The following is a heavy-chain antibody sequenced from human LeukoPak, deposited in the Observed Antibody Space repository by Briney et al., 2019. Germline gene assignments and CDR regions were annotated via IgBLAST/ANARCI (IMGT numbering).Heavy chain of an antibody. D-gene: IGHD6-19*01. CDR3: AKDTRGVAVADFDY. V-gene: IGHV3-9*01. Sequence: GRSLRLSCAASGFTFDDYAMHWVRQAPGKGLEWVSGISWNSGSIGYADSVKGRFTISRDNAKNSLYLQMNSLRAEDTALYYCAKDTRGVAVADFDYWGQGTLVTVSS. J-gene: IGHJ4*02. CDR2: ISWNSGSI. CDR1: GFTFDDYA.